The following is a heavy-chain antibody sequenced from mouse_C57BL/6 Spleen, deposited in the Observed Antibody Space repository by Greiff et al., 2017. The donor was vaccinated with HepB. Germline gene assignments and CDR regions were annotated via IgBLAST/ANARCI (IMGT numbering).Heavy chain of an antibody. J-gene: IGHJ4*01. CDR3: TRDPSSKAMDY. CDR2: ISSGGDYI. Sequence: EVKLEESGEGLVKPGGSLKLSCAASGFTFSSYAMSWVRQTPEKRLEWVAYISSGGDYIYYADTVKGRFTISRDNARNTLYLQMSSLKSEDTAMYYCTRDPSSKAMDYWGQGTSVTVSS. CDR1: GFTFSSYA. V-gene: IGHV5-9-1*02.